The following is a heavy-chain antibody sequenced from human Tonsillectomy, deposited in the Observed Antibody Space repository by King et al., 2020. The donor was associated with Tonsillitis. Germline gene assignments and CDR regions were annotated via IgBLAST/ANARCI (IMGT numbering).Heavy chain of an antibody. CDR1: GFTFSSYG. Sequence: HVQLVESGGGVVQPGRSLRLSCAASGFTFSSYGMHWVRQAPGKGLEWVAVISYDGSNKYYADSVKGRFTISRDNSKNTLYLQMNSLRAEDTAVYYCAKDHYDFWSGYFLGYGMDYWGQGTLVTVSS. V-gene: IGHV3-30*18. CDR3: AKDHYDFWSGYFLGYGMDY. D-gene: IGHD3-3*01. J-gene: IGHJ4*02. CDR2: ISYDGSNK.